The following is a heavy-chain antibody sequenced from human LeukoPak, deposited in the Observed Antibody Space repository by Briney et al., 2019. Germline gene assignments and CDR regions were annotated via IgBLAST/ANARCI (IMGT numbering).Heavy chain of an antibody. D-gene: IGHD2-15*01. Sequence: AASVKVSCKDSGYTFTSYDINWVRQATGQGLEWMGWMNPNSGNTGYAQKFQGRVTITRNTSISTAYMELSSLRSEDTAVYYCARSVEDLGAFDIWGQGTMVTVSS. CDR1: GYTFTSYD. J-gene: IGHJ3*02. CDR2: MNPNSGNT. CDR3: ARSVEDLGAFDI. V-gene: IGHV1-8*03.